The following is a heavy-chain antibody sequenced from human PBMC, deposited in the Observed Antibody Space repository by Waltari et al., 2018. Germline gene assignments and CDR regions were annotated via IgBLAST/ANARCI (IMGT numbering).Heavy chain of an antibody. CDR3: ARGHPRFDYEKSDYYAYWFDP. V-gene: IGHV4-34*01. D-gene: IGHD3-22*01. Sequence: QVELQQWGAGLLRPSETLSLTCSVSGGAFDSYYWTWIRQAPGRGLEWLGGVNPPGSTNYNPSLKSRLSLSVETSRNQVSLKMTSVTGADTAVYFCARGHPRFDYEKSDYYAYWFDPWGQGTQVTVSS. CDR2: VNPPGST. J-gene: IGHJ5*02. CDR1: GGAFDSYY.